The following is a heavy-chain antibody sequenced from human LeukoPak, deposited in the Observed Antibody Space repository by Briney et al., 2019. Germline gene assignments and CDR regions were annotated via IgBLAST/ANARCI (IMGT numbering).Heavy chain of an antibody. D-gene: IGHD6-13*01. Sequence: GGSLRLSCAASGFTFNGYAMSWVRQAPGKGLEWVSAISGSGGSTYYADSVKGRFTISRDNSKNTLYLQMNSLRAEDTAVYYCAKPAAADPRSDYWGQGTLVTVSS. CDR1: GFTFNGYA. J-gene: IGHJ4*02. CDR3: AKPAAADPRSDY. CDR2: ISGSGGST. V-gene: IGHV3-23*01.